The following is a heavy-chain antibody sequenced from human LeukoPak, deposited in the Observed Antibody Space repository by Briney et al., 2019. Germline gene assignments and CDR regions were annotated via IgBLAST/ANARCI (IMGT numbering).Heavy chain of an antibody. CDR1: GFTFSNYA. Sequence: QSGGSLRLSCAASGFTFSNYAMTWVRQAPGKGLEWVSTITGSGNDAYYADSVKGRFTISRDNSKNMLYLQMDSLRAEDTAVYYCAKGATGLRIVSDDWGQGTLVTVSS. D-gene: IGHD2-15*01. CDR2: ITGSGNDA. J-gene: IGHJ4*02. CDR3: AKGATGLRIVSDD. V-gene: IGHV3-23*01.